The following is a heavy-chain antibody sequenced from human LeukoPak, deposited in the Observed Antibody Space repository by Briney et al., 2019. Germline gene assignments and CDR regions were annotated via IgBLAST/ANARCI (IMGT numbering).Heavy chain of an antibody. Sequence: SETLSLTCTVSGGSISSSSYYWGWIRQPPGKGLEWIGSIYYSGSTYYNPSLKSRVTISVDTSKNQFSLKLSSVTAADTAVYYCALSRDSYNLLRYWGQGTLVTVSS. V-gene: IGHV4-39*07. D-gene: IGHD5-24*01. CDR3: ALSRDSYNLLRY. CDR2: IYYSGST. J-gene: IGHJ4*02. CDR1: GGSISSSSYY.